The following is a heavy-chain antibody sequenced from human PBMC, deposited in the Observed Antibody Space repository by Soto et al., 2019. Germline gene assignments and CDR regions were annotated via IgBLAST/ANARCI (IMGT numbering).Heavy chain of an antibody. CDR1: GYSFTIYW. J-gene: IGHJ5*02. D-gene: IGHD6-13*01. CDR3: ARHQIAAARTRRWFDP. V-gene: IGHV5-51*01. Sequence: GESLKISCTGSGYSFTIYWIGWVRQMPGKGLGWMGIIYPGDSDTRYSPSFQGQVTISADKSISTAYLQWSSLKASDTAMYYCARHQIAAARTRRWFDPWGQGTLVTVSS. CDR2: IYPGDSDT.